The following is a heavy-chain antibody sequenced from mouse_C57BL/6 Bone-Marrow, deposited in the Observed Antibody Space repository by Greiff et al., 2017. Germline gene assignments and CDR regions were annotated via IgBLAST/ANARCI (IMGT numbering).Heavy chain of an antibody. Sequence: EVQLQQSLAELVRPGASATLSRTASGFNIKNTYMPWLKQRPQQRLECLGRIVSAHCNTTYAPKFLGKATITADTSSNTAYLQLSSLTYEDTASYYCARDGSSYGWYYDVWGTGKTVTGYS. V-gene: IGHV14-3*01. J-gene: IGHJ1*03. CDR1: GFNIKNTY. CDR2: IVSAHCNT. CDR3: ARDGSSYGWYYDV. D-gene: IGHD1-1*01.